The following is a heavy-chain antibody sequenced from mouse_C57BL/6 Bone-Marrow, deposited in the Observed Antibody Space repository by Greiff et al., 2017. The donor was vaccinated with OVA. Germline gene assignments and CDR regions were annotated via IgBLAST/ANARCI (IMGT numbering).Heavy chain of an antibody. CDR3: SRDPYYYGSSPYWYFDV. J-gene: IGHJ1*03. V-gene: IGHV7-1*01. D-gene: IGHD1-1*01. CDR1: GFTFSDFY. CDR2: SRNKANDYTT. Sequence: EVMLVESGGGLVQSGRSLRLSCATSGFTFSDFYMEWVRQAPGKGLEWIAASRNKANDYTTEYSASVKGRFIVSRDTSQSILYLQMNALRAEDTAIYYCSRDPYYYGSSPYWYFDVWCTGTTVTVSS.